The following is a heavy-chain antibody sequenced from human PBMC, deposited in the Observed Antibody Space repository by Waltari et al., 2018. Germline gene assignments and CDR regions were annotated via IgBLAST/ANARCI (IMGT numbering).Heavy chain of an antibody. CDR1: GGSISSHY. CDR3: ARAPIADNDAFDI. V-gene: IGHV4-59*11. D-gene: IGHD6-13*01. Sequence: QVQLQESGPGLVKPSETLSLTCTVSGGSISSHYWRWIRQPPGKGLEWIGYIYYSGSTNYNPSLKSRVTIAVDTSKNQFSLKLSSVTAADTAVYYCARAPIADNDAFDIWGQGTMVTVSS. J-gene: IGHJ3*02. CDR2: IYYSGST.